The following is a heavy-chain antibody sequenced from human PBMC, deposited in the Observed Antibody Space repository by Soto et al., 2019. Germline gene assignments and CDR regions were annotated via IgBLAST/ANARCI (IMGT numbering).Heavy chain of an antibody. V-gene: IGHV4-30-2*01. D-gene: IGHD3-22*01. Sequence: SETLSLTCAVSGGSISSGGYSWSWIRQPPGKGLEWIGYIYHSGSTYYNPSLKSRVTISVDRSKNQFSLKLSSVTAADTAVYYCARAYYYDSSGYFDYWGQGTLVTVSS. J-gene: IGHJ4*02. CDR1: GGSISSGGYS. CDR3: ARAYYYDSSGYFDY. CDR2: IYHSGST.